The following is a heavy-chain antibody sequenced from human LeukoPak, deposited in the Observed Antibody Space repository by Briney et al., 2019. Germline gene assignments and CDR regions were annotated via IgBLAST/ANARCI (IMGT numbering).Heavy chain of an antibody. V-gene: IGHV4-59*01. CDR2: IYYSGST. J-gene: IGHJ4*02. Sequence: SETLSLTCSVSGGSIQRFYWTWRRQPPGKGLEWIGYIYYSGSTNYNPSLKSRVTISVDTSKNQFSLKLSSVTAADTAVYYCGAGVNRSKKFGYWGQGTLVTVSS. D-gene: IGHD2-21*01. CDR3: GAGVNRSKKFGY. CDR1: GGSIQRFY.